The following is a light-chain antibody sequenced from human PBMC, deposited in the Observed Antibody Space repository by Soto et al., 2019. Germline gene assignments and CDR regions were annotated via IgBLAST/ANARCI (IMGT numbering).Light chain of an antibody. V-gene: IGKV3-20*01. J-gene: IGKJ1*01. CDR3: QHFGNSLWT. CDR2: GAS. CDR1: QSVASRN. Sequence: EIVMSQSPVTLSLSPVERATLSCSSSQSVASRNLAWYQQKSGQAPRLLIYGASSRAIHTPDRFSGSGSGTDFTLTISGLEPEDFAVYYCQHFGNSLWTFGQGTKVDIK.